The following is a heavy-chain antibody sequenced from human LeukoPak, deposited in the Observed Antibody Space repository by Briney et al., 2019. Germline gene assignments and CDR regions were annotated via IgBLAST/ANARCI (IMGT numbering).Heavy chain of an antibody. CDR1: GFTFSSYA. CDR3: VKFRGIQHYNYHMDV. J-gene: IGHJ6*03. CDR2: LTGSGGNT. V-gene: IGHV3-23*01. Sequence: RTGGSLRLSCAASGFTFSSYAMSWVRQALGKGLEWVSGLTGSGGNTYYADSVKGRFTISRDNSKNTLSLQMNSLRAEDAAAYYCVKFRGIQHYNYHMDVWGKGTTVTVSS. D-gene: IGHD3-10*01.